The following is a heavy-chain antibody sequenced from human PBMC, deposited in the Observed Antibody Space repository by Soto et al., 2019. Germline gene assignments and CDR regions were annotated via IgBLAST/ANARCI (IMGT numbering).Heavy chain of an antibody. CDR2: ISDDGSNK. CDR3: ARDWDYSDSSGYLDY. CDR1: GFTFRSFT. J-gene: IGHJ4*02. Sequence: GGSLRLSCAASGFTFRSFTMNWVRQAPGKGLEWVAVISDDGSNKYYADSVKGRFTISRDNSKNTLFLQMNSLRPEDTAVYYCARDWDYSDSSGYLDYWGQGALVTVSS. V-gene: IGHV3-30-3*01. D-gene: IGHD3-22*01.